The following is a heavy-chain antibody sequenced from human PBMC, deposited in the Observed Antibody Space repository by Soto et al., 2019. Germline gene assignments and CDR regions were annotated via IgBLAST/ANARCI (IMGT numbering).Heavy chain of an antibody. CDR2: ISSSGSTI. V-gene: IGHV3-11*01. Sequence: PGGSLRLSCAASGFTFSEYYMSWIRQAPGKGLEWVSYISSSGSTIYYADSVKGRFTISRDNAKNSLYLQMNSLRAEDTAVYYCARTGGSSSWAASLPFDYWGQGTLVTVSS. CDR3: ARTGGSSSWAASLPFDY. CDR1: GFTFSEYY. J-gene: IGHJ4*02. D-gene: IGHD6-13*01.